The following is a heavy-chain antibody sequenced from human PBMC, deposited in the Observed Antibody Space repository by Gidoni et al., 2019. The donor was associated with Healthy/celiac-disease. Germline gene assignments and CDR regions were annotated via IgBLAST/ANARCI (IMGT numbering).Heavy chain of an antibody. J-gene: IGHJ5*02. CDR2: IYPSGST. V-gene: IGHV4-38-2*01. Sequence: QVQLQESGPGLVKPSETLSLTCAVSGYSISSGYYWGWIRQPPGKGLEWIGSIYPSGSTYYHPSLQGRIPISRDTSKNQFSLKLSSVAAPDPAVYYCAGGLGQNYVFWFDPWGQGTLVTVSS. D-gene: IGHD1-7*01. CDR3: AGGLGQNYVFWFDP. CDR1: GYSISSGYY.